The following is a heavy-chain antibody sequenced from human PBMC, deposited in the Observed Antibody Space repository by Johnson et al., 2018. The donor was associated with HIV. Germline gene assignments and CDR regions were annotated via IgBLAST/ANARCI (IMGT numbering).Heavy chain of an antibody. J-gene: IGHJ3*02. CDR2: IWYDGTNK. CDR1: GFTFSTYG. D-gene: IGHD3-3*01. CDR3: AKTRLRFLEWYDAFDI. V-gene: IGHV3-33*06. Sequence: QVQLVESGGGVVQPGRSLRLSCVASGFTFSTYGMHWVRQAPGKGLAWVAIIWYDGTNKYYADSVKGRFTISRDNSKTTLYLQLNSLRAEYTAVYYCAKTRLRFLEWYDAFDIWGQGTMVTVSS.